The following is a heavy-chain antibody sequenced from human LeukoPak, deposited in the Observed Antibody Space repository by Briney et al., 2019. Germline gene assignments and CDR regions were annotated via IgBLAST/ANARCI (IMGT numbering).Heavy chain of an antibody. CDR2: INPNSGGT. J-gene: IGHJ4*02. D-gene: IGHD3-22*01. CDR1: GYTFTGYY. Sequence: ASVISCKASGYTFTGYYMHWVRQAPGHGLEWMGRINPNSGGTNYAQKFQGRVTMTRDTSISTAYMELSRLRSDDTAVYYCAVPYDSSGYYPFPFDYWGQGTLVTVSS. CDR3: AVPYDSSGYYPFPFDY. V-gene: IGHV1-2*06.